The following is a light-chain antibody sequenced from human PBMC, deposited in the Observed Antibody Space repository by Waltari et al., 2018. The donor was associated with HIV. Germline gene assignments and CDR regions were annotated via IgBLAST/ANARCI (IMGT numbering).Light chain of an antibody. CDR1: QTVSNNY. CDR2: GAS. Sequence: EIVVTQSPGTLSLSPGEGATLSCRASQTVSNNYLAWYQQKPGQAPRLLIYGASSRATGIPDRFSGSGSGTDFTLTISRLEPEDFAVYYCQQFGTSYTFGQGTKLEVK. V-gene: IGKV3-20*01. CDR3: QQFGTSYT. J-gene: IGKJ2*01.